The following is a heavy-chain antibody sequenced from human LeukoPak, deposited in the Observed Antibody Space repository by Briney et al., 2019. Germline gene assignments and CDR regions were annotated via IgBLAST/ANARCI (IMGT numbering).Heavy chain of an antibody. CDR3: ARAGVAALRDRMDV. J-gene: IGHJ6*03. CDR1: GGSFSGYY. D-gene: IGHD6-13*01. Sequence: PSETLSLTCAVYGGSFSGYYWSWIRQPPGKGLEWIGEINHSGSTNYNPSLKSRVTISVDTSKNQFSLKLSSVTAADTAVYYCARAGVAALRDRMDVWGKGTTVTVSS. CDR2: INHSGST. V-gene: IGHV4-34*01.